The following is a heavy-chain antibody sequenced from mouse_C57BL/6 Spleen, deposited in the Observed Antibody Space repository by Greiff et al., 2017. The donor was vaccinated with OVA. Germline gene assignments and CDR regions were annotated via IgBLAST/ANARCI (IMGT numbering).Heavy chain of an antibody. CDR1: GYTFTSYW. V-gene: IGHV1-69*01. J-gene: IGHJ2*01. Sequence: QVQLQQPGAELVMPGASVKLSCKASGYTFTSYWMHWVKQRPGQGLEWIGEIDPSDSYTNYNQKFKGKSTLTVDKSSSTAYMQLSSLTSEDSAVYYCARGGRSGYYFDYWGQGTTLTVSS. CDR2: IDPSDSYT. CDR3: ARGGRSGYYFDY. D-gene: IGHD3-2*02.